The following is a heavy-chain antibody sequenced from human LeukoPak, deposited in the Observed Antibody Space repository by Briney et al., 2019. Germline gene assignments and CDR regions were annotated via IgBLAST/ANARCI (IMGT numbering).Heavy chain of an antibody. V-gene: IGHV3-7*05. CDR2: IGQNGNEK. D-gene: IGHD2-2*01. CDR3: ARGQHAAFDV. J-gene: IGHJ3*01. CDR1: GFTFSSYW. Sequence: GGSLRLSCAGSGFTFSSYWMRWVRQAPGKGLEWVANIGQNGNEKSYADSVKGRFTISRDNAKDSLYLQMNSLTAEDTAVYFCARGQHAAFDVWGQGTMVTVSS.